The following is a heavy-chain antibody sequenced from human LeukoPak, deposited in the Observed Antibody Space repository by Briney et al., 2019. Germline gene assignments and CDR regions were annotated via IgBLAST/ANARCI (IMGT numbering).Heavy chain of an antibody. V-gene: IGHV3-7*01. J-gene: IGHJ4*02. CDR2: IKQDGSAK. CDR3: AGDRTDTNGWYTFDY. D-gene: IGHD6-19*01. CDR1: GFTFSSYW. Sequence: GGSLRLSCAASGFTFSSYWMSWVRQAPGKGLEWVANIKQDGSAKYYVDSVKGRFTISRDNAKNSLYLQMNSLRVEDTAVYYCAGDRTDTNGWYTFDYWGQGTLVTVSS.